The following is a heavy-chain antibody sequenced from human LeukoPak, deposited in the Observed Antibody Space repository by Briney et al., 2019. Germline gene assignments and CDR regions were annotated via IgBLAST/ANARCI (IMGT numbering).Heavy chain of an antibody. D-gene: IGHD2-8*02. CDR1: GGSISSDDYY. J-gene: IGHJ4*01. V-gene: IGHV4-30-4*01. CDR3: ARFRRGIYYFDY. CDR2: ILYSGTA. Sequence: SETLSLTCSVSGGSISSDDYYWSWIRQPPGKGLEWIGYILYSGTAYYHPSLKSRVIISVDTSKNEFSLELTSVTAADTAVYYCARFRRGIYYFDYWGHGTLVTVSS.